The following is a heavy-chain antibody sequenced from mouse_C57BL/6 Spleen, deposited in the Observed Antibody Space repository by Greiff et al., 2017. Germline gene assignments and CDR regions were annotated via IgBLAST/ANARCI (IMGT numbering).Heavy chain of an antibody. CDR3: ARATVITDYDMDY. CDR1: GYTFTSSW. V-gene: IGHV1-53*01. D-gene: IGHD1-1*01. CDR2: INPSNGGT. Sequence: QVQLQQPGTELVQPGASVKLSCKASGYTFTSSWMHWVKQSPGQGLEWIGNINPSNGGTNYNEKFKSKATLTVDKSTSTAYMQLSSLTSEDSAVYCCARATVITDYDMDYWGTGTSVTVSS. J-gene: IGHJ4*01.